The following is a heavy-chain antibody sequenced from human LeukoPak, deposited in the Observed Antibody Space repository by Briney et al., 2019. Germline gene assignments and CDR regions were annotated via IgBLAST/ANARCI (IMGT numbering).Heavy chain of an antibody. CDR2: IWHDGSNK. Sequence: GGSLRLSCAASGFTFSSFGMHWVRQAPGKGLEWVAVIWHDGSNKDYADSVKGRFTISRDNSKNTLYLQMNSLRAEDTAVYYCAKDLFDSSSWYTSPPDYWGQGTLVTVSS. D-gene: IGHD6-13*01. CDR1: GFTFSSFG. J-gene: IGHJ4*02. CDR3: AKDLFDSSSWYTSPPDY. V-gene: IGHV3-33*06.